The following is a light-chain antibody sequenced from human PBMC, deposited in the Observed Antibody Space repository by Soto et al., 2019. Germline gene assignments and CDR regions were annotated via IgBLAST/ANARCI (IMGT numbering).Light chain of an antibody. V-gene: IGKV1-9*01. CDR3: QQYSSFST. CDR1: QGISSF. Sequence: IQLTQTPSSLSASVGDRVTITCRASQGISSFLAWYQQKPGKAPKLLIYAASSLQSGVPSRFSGSGFGTDFTLTITSLQPEDFATYYCQQYSSFSTFGQGTKVEIK. CDR2: AAS. J-gene: IGKJ1*01.